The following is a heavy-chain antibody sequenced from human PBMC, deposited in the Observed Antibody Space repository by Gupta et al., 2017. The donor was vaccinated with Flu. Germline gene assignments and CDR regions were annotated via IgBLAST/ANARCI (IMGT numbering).Heavy chain of an antibody. J-gene: IGHJ3*01. CDR1: GFSFSDFY. D-gene: IGHD6-19*01. CDR3: ARDGGSALAVASADAFDV. Sequence: QVQLEESGGGLVKPGGSLRLSCAASGFSFSDFYMTWVRQAPGKGLEWVSYISSGSSTIYYADSVKGRFTISRDNAKNSLNLEMHSLRVEDTAVYFCARDGGSALAVASADAFDVWGQGTMVTVSS. V-gene: IGHV3-11*01. CDR2: ISSGSSTI.